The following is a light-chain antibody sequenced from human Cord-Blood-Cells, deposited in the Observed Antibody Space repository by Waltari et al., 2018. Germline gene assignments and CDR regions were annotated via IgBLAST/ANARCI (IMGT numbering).Light chain of an antibody. CDR2: EGS. Sequence: QSALTQPASVSGSPGQSITISCTGTSSDVGSYNLVSWYQQHTGKAPKLMIYEGSKRPSVVSNRFSGSKSGNTASLTISGLQAEDEADYYCCAYAGSVVFGGGTKLTV. CDR1: SSDVGSYNL. CDR3: CAYAGSVV. J-gene: IGLJ2*01. V-gene: IGLV2-23*01.